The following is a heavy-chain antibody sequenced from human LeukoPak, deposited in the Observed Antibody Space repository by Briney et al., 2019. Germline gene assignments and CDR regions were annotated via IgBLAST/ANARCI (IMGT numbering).Heavy chain of an antibody. CDR2: ISSSGSTI. D-gene: IGHD5-12*01. Sequence: PGGSLRLSCAASGFTFSDYYTSWIRQAPGKGLEWVSYISSSGSTIYYADSVKGRFTISRDNAKNSLYLQMNSLRAEDTAVYYCARGPPGGGYDIYYYYYMDVWGKGTTVTVSS. J-gene: IGHJ6*03. V-gene: IGHV3-11*04. CDR3: ARGPPGGGYDIYYYYYMDV. CDR1: GFTFSDYY.